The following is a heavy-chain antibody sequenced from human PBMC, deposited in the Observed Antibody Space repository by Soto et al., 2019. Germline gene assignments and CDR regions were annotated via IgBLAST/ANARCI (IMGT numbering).Heavy chain of an antibody. CDR2: ICHSGNT. V-gene: IGHV4-30-2*01. CDR1: GGSITIGGYC. CDR3: ARVWFGESSWFDP. Sequence: QLQLQESGSGLVKPSQTLSLTCTVSGGSITIGGYCWSWIRQPPGQGLEWIGYICHSGNTYYNPSLKSRVTTSLDRSKNQFSPNLSSVTAADTAVYYCARVWFGESSWFDPWGQGTLVTVSS. D-gene: IGHD3-10*01. J-gene: IGHJ5*02.